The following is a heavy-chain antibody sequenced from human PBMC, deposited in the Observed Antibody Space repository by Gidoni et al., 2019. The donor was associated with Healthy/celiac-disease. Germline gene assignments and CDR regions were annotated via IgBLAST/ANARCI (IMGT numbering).Heavy chain of an antibody. D-gene: IGHD4-17*01. J-gene: IGHJ4*02. Sequence: QVQLQASGPGLVKPSETLSLTCTVSGGPMSSYYWSWIRQPPGKGLESFGYISYGGSTNYNPSLKSRVTISVDTSKNQFSLKLSSVTAADTAVYYCASLDYGGNPWTYYFDYWGQGTLVTVSS. CDR3: ASLDYGGNPWTYYFDY. V-gene: IGHV4-59*01. CDR1: GGPMSSYY. CDR2: ISYGGST.